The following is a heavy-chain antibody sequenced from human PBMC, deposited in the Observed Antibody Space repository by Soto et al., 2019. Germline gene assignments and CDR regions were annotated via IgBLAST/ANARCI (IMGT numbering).Heavy chain of an antibody. V-gene: IGHV1-69*01. CDR1: GGTFSSYA. CDR3: ARERIAAAGTIYYYGMDV. D-gene: IGHD6-13*01. J-gene: IGHJ6*02. CDR2: MIPIIGTA. Sequence: QVQLVQSGAEVKKPGSSVKVSCKASGGTFSSYAISWVRQAPGQGLEWMGGMIPIIGTANYAQKFQGRVTITADESTSTAYMELSSLRSEDTAVYYCARERIAAAGTIYYYGMDVWGQGTTVTVSS.